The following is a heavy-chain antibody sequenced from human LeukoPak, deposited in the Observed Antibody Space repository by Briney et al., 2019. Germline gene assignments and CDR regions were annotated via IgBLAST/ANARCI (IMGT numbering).Heavy chain of an antibody. CDR1: GGSTSSYY. D-gene: IGHD5-18*01. CDR3: ARGAVDTAMED. CDR2: IYYSGST. J-gene: IGHJ4*02. V-gene: IGHV4-59*01. Sequence: PSETLSLTCTVSGGSTSSYYWSWIRQPPGKGLEWIGYIYYSGSTNYNPSLKSRVTISVDTSKNQFSLKLSSVTAADTAVYYCARGAVDTAMEDWGQGTLVTVSS.